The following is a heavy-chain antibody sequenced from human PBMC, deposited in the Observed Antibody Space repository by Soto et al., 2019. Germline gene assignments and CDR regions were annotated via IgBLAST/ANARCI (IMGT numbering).Heavy chain of an antibody. Sequence: QVQLVQSGAEVKKPGSSVKVSCKASRGTFSSYTISWVRQAPGQGLEWMGRIIPILGIANYAQKFQGRVTITADKATSTAYMELSTLRSEDTAVYYCAMEYCSSTSCYRDYWGQGTLVTVSS. J-gene: IGHJ4*02. CDR3: AMEYCSSTSCYRDY. CDR2: IIPILGIA. CDR1: RGTFSSYT. D-gene: IGHD2-2*02. V-gene: IGHV1-69*02.